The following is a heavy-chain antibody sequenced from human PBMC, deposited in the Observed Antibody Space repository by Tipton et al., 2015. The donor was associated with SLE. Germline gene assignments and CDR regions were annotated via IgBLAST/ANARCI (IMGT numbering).Heavy chain of an antibody. CDR3: ARRAAGNFDY. V-gene: IGHV4-30-2*01. CDR1: GGSISSGGYS. Sequence: LRLSCAVSGGSISSGGYSWSWIRQPPGKGLEWIGYIYHSGSTYYNPSLKSRVTISVDTSKNQFSLKLSSVTAADTAVYYCARRAAGNFDYWGQGTLVTVSS. CDR2: IYHSGST. D-gene: IGHD6-13*01. J-gene: IGHJ4*02.